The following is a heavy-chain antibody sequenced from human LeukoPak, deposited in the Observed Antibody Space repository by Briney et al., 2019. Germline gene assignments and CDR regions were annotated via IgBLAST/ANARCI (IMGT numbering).Heavy chain of an antibody. CDR3: ARSIGHCSSTSCPNWFDP. V-gene: IGHV5-10-1*01. D-gene: IGHD2-2*01. CDR2: IDPSDSYT. Sequence: GESLRISCKGSGYSFTSYWISWVRQMPGKGLEWMGRIDPSDSYTNYSPSFQGHVTISADKSISTAYLQWSSLKASDTAMYYCARSIGHCSSTSCPNWFDPWGQGTLVTVSS. CDR1: GYSFTSYW. J-gene: IGHJ5*02.